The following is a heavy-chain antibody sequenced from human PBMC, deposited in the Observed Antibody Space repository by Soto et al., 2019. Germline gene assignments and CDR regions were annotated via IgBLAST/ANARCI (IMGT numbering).Heavy chain of an antibody. CDR3: ARQRTTVVTQAYFDY. D-gene: IGHD2-21*02. J-gene: IGHJ4*02. CDR2: IYHSGRT. CDR1: GGSISSSSYY. V-gene: IGHV4-39*01. Sequence: SETLSLTCIVSGGSISSSSYYWGWIRQPPGKGLEWIGSIYHSGRTYYNPSLKSRVSISIDTSKNQFSLKLSSVTAADTALYYCARQRTTVVTQAYFDYWGQGALVTVSS.